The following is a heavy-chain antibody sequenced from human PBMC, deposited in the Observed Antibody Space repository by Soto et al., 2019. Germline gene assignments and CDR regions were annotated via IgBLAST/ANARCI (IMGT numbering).Heavy chain of an antibody. Sequence: SLTCTVSGGSISSSSYYWGWIRQPPGKGLEWIGSIYYSGSTYYNPSLKSRVTISVDTSKNQFSLKLSSVTAADTAVYYCARRITIFGVATFDYWGQGTLVTVSS. CDR3: ARRITIFGVATFDY. D-gene: IGHD3-3*01. J-gene: IGHJ4*02. V-gene: IGHV4-39*01. CDR1: GGSISSSSYY. CDR2: IYYSGST.